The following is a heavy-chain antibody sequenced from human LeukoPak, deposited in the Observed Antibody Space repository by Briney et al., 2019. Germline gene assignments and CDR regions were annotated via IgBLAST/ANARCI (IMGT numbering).Heavy chain of an antibody. Sequence: GGSLRLSCVASGFTFSYFGMHWVRQAPGKGLEWVAFIRYDGSNEYYAESVKGRFTISRDNSKNTLYLQMNSLRVEDTAAYYCAKIEWKYQLANIPDSWGQGTLVTVSS. D-gene: IGHD2-2*01. CDR2: IRYDGSNE. CDR1: GFTFSYFG. CDR3: AKIEWKYQLANIPDS. J-gene: IGHJ4*02. V-gene: IGHV3-30*02.